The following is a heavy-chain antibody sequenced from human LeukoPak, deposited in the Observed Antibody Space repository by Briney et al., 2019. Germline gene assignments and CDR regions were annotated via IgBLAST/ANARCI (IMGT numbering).Heavy chain of an antibody. D-gene: IGHD3-9*01. CDR2: ISAYNGNT. Sequence: ASVKVSCKASGYTFTSYGISWVRQAPGQGLEWMGWISAYNGNTNYAQKLQGRVTMTTDTSTSTAYMELSRLRSDDTAVYYCAGAAYFDWLNWFDPWGQGTLVTVSS. CDR1: GYTFTSYG. CDR3: AGAAYFDWLNWFDP. V-gene: IGHV1-18*01. J-gene: IGHJ5*02.